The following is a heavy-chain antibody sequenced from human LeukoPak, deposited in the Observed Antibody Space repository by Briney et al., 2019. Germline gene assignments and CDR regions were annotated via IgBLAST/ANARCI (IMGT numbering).Heavy chain of an antibody. V-gene: IGHV4-34*01. CDR1: GESFSGYS. CDR2: INQRRNT. CDR3: ARHGWHAWYFDL. Sequence: SESLSLTCVVYGESFSGYSWSWIRQPPGKGLEWIGEINQRRNTNYNPSLKSRVTISIDTSKNQFSLKLSSVTAADTAVYYCARHGWHAWYFDLWGRGTLVTVSS. J-gene: IGHJ2*01. D-gene: IGHD6-19*01.